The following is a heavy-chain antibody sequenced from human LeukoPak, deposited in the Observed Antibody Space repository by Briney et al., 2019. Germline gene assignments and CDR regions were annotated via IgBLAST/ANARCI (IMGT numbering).Heavy chain of an antibody. D-gene: IGHD3-10*01. CDR2: MNPNSGNT. CDR3: ARCRAEIITMVRGAVENWFDP. Sequence: ASVKVSCKASGYTFTSYDINWVRQATGQGLEWMGWMNPNSGNTGYAQKFQGRVTITRNTSISTAYMELSSLRSDDTAVYYCARCRAEIITMVRGAVENWFDPWGQGTLVTVSS. V-gene: IGHV1-8*03. CDR1: GYTFTSYD. J-gene: IGHJ5*02.